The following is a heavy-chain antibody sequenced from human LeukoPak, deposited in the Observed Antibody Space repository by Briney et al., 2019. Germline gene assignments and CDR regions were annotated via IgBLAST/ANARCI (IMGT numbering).Heavy chain of an antibody. CDR3: ARGRIRYDDVSSGWFVFFKF. CDR2: MNPRNGDT. D-gene: IGHD6-19*01. Sequence: GASVKVSCKASGYTFDSYDINWVRQAPGQGLEWMGWMNPRNGDTGYAQKFQGRVTMTRDTSMNTAYMRLSSLTSEDTALYYCARGRIRYDDVSSGWFVFFKFWGQGTLVTVSS. CDR1: GYTFDSYD. V-gene: IGHV1-8*01. J-gene: IGHJ4*02.